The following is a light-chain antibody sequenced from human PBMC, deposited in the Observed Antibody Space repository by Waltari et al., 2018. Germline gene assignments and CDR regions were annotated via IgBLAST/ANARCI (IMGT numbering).Light chain of an antibody. CDR2: NNS. CDR1: ASNIGSTA. J-gene: IGLJ1*01. CDR3: ASWDGSLAAYV. Sequence: QSVLTQPPSASGTPGQRVPTSCSGGASNIGSTAVNWYQTLPGAAPKLVILNNSQRPSGISDRFSGSTSGASASLAISGLQSDDEADYYCASWDGSLAAYVFGGGTKVTV. V-gene: IGLV1-44*01.